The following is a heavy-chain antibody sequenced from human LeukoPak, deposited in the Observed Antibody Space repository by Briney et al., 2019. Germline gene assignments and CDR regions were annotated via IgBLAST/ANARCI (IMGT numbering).Heavy chain of an antibody. D-gene: IGHD5-24*01. V-gene: IGHV1-18*01. Sequence: ASVKVSCKASDYTFTSYGISWVRQAPGQGLKWMGWISTYNGDTKYTQKLQGRVTMTADTSTRTAYMELRSLRSDDTAVYYCARGWIEMPTVYFDYWGQGTLVSVFS. CDR1: DYTFTSYG. J-gene: IGHJ4*02. CDR2: ISTYNGDT. CDR3: ARGWIEMPTVYFDY.